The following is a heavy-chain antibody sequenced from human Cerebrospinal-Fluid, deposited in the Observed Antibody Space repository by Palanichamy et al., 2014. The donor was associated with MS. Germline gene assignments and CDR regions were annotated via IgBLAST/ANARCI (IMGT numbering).Heavy chain of an antibody. CDR3: ARVHRGWTGYFGVRRKPSHYGLDV. V-gene: IGHV4-30-4*07. D-gene: IGHD3/OR15-3a*01. J-gene: IGHJ6*02. CDR1: GGSISGGGYS. CDR2: IFDNGNT. Sequence: QVKLQQSGPGLVKPSQTLSLTCAVSGGSISGGGYSWSWIRQPPGKGLEWIGYIFDNGNTYYNLSLKSRVTISIDTSKNQFSLKLSSVTAADTAVYYCARVHRGWTGYFGVRRKPSHYGLDVWGQGTTVTVSS.